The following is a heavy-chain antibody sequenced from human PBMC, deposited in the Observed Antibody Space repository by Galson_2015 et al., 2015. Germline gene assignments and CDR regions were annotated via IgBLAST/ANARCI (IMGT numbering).Heavy chain of an antibody. V-gene: IGHV1-3*04. D-gene: IGHD3-22*01. Sequence: SVKVSCKASGYTFTSNAVHWLRQAPGQKPEWKGWIDTANGNTRYSHKFQGRVTITRDTSASTAYMELSRLISEDTAIYYCAKDKKDESSDYFYFDYWGQGTLVTVSS. CDR2: IDTANGNT. J-gene: IGHJ4*02. CDR1: GYTFTSNA. CDR3: AKDKKDESSDYFYFDY.